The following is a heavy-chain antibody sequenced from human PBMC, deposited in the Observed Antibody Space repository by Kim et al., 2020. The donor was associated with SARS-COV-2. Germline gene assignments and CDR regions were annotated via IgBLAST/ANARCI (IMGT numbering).Heavy chain of an antibody. Sequence: SETLSLTCTVSGGSISSYYWSWIRQPPGKGLEWIGYIYYSGSTNYNPSLKSRVTISVDTSKNQFSLKLSSVTAADTAVYYCARVGERYYFDYWGQGTLVTVSS. CDR3: ARVGERYYFDY. V-gene: IGHV4-59*13. D-gene: IGHD3-10*01. J-gene: IGHJ4*02. CDR1: GGSISSYY. CDR2: IYYSGST.